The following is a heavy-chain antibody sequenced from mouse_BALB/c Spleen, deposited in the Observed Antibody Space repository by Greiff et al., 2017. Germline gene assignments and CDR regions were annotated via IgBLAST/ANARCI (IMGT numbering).Heavy chain of an antibody. Sequence: EVQRVESGGGLVQPGGSRKLSCAASGFTFSSFGMHWVRQAPEKGLEWVAYISSGSSTIYYADTVKGRFTISRDNPKNTLFLQMTSLRSEDTAMYYCARNYGSSPFAYWGQGTLVTVSA. J-gene: IGHJ3*01. D-gene: IGHD1-1*01. CDR2: ISSGSSTI. V-gene: IGHV5-17*02. CDR1: GFTFSSFG. CDR3: ARNYGSSPFAY.